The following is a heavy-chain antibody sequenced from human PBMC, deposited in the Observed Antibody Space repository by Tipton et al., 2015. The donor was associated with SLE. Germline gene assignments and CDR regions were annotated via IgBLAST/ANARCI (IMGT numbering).Heavy chain of an antibody. D-gene: IGHD5-24*01. V-gene: IGHV1-69*01. J-gene: IGHJ4*02. CDR3: TRDRGGDEGWLPSNY. Sequence: QLVQSGAEVKKPGSSVKVSCKASGGTFSDYAITWVRQAPGQGLEWMGGIIPLFGTTNYAQKFQDRVTISADESTSTAYMELGSLTYEDTAVYFCTRDRGGDEGWLPSNYWGQGTLVTVSS. CDR1: GGTFSDYA. CDR2: IIPLFGTT.